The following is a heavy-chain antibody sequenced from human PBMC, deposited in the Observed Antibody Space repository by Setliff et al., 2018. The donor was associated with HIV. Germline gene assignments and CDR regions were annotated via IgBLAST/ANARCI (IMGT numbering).Heavy chain of an antibody. V-gene: IGHV1-69*10. CDR1: GYTLTTYA. J-gene: IGHJ5*02. Sequence: ASVKVSCKASGYTLTTYAISWVRQAPGQGLEWMGGIIPILGIANYAQKFQGRVTITTDESTSTAYMELSSLRSEDTAVYYCARGYGSGSYYRPMGFDPWGQGTLVTVSS. CDR2: IIPILGIA. CDR3: ARGYGSGSYYRPMGFDP. D-gene: IGHD3-10*01.